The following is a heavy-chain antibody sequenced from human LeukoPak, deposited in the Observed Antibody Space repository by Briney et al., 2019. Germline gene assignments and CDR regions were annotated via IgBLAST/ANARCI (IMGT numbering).Heavy chain of an antibody. D-gene: IGHD3-22*01. V-gene: IGHV3-48*02. Sequence: PGGSLRLSCAASGFTFSSYSMNWVRQAPGRGLEWVSYIRMTSSTINYADSVKGRFIISRDNAKNSLYLQMNSLRDEDTAVYYCARVHSSGYYVSDYWGQGTLVTVSS. CDR3: ARVHSSGYYVSDY. CDR1: GFTFSSYS. CDR2: IRMTSSTI. J-gene: IGHJ4*02.